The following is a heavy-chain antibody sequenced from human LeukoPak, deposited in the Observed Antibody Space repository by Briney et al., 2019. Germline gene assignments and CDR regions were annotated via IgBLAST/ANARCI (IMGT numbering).Heavy chain of an antibody. CDR3: ASDKQPGDY. CDR1: GGSISGYH. D-gene: IGHD5-18*01. J-gene: IGHJ4*02. V-gene: IGHV4-59*01. Sequence: SETLSLTCTVSGGSISGYHWGWIRQPPGKGLEWIGYIYYTGSTTYNPSLKSRVTISVDTSKSQFSLKLSSATAADTAVYYCASDKQPGDYWGQGTLVTVSS. CDR2: IYYTGST.